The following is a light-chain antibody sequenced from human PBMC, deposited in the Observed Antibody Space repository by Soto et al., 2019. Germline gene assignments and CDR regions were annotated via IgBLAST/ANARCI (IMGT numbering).Light chain of an antibody. CDR1: QGINHY. CDR3: QKHNSAPLF. J-gene: IGKJ3*01. Sequence: DIQMNQSPSSLSASVGDRVTITCRASQGINHYLAWFQQKPGKVPQLLIYATSTLQSGVPSRFSGSGVGTDFTLTISSLQPEDVATYYCQKHNSAPLFFGPGTKVEIK. CDR2: ATS. V-gene: IGKV1-27*01.